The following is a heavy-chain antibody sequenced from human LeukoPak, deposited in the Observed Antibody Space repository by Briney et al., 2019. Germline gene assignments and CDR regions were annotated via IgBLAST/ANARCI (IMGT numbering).Heavy chain of an antibody. CDR3: ARDTYGSPWYFDL. D-gene: IGHD4-17*01. J-gene: IGHJ2*01. V-gene: IGHV4-59*01. CDR2: IHYSGST. Sequence: ASETLSLTCTVSGGSISRYYWSWIRQPPGKGLEWNGHIHYSGSTNYNPSLKSRVTISVDTSKNQFSLKLSSVTAADTAVFYCARDTYGSPWYFDLWGRGTLVTVSS. CDR1: GGSISRYY.